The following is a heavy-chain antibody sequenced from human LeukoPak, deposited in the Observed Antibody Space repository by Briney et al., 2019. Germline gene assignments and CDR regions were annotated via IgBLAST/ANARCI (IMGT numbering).Heavy chain of an antibody. CDR3: ANDNEDFDY. D-gene: IGHD1-1*01. V-gene: IGHV3-30*18. CDR1: GFTFSTYG. J-gene: IGHJ4*02. CDR2: ISYDGSKA. Sequence: PGGSLRLSCAASGFTFSTYGMHWVRQAPGKGLEWVAVISYDGSKAYYADSVKGRFTISRDNSRNTVYLQMNSLRVEDTAVYYCANDNEDFDYWGQGILVTVSS.